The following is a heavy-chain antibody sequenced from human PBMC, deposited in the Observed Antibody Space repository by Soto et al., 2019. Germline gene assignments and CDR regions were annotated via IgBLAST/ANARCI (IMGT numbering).Heavy chain of an antibody. J-gene: IGHJ4*01. D-gene: IGHD3-10*01. CDR2: IYHSGST. V-gene: IGHV4-4*01. CDR3: ARGLRLVWFGVFLHFDS. Sequence: LQLAEKGMEWIGEIYHSGSTNYNPSLKSRVTISVDKSKNQFSLKLSSVTTADTAVYFWARGLRLVWFGVFLHFDSWCQASLGT.